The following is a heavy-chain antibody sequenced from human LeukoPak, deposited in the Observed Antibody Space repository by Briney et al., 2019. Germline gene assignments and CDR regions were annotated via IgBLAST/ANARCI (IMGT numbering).Heavy chain of an antibody. CDR1: GGSVNSGAFY. CDR2: IYYSGST. D-gene: IGHD1-14*01. Sequence: SQTLSRTCNVSGGSVNSGAFYWNWIRQHPGKGLEWIGYIYYSGSTSHNPSLKSRVTISVDTSKNQVSLKLNSVTAADTAVYYCARAGWITGDAFHIWGQGTMVTVSS. V-gene: IGHV4-31*03. CDR3: ARAGWITGDAFHI. J-gene: IGHJ3*02.